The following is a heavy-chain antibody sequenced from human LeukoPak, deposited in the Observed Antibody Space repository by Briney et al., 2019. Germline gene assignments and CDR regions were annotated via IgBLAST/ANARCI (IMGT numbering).Heavy chain of an antibody. V-gene: IGHV3-23*01. J-gene: IGHJ4*02. Sequence: PGGSLRLSCAASGVTFSSYAMSWVRKAPGKGLEWVSSISGSGTSTYYANSVKGRFTISRDNSKYTLYLQMNSLRAEDTAVYYCAKYLVGTRRDYFDYWGQGTLVTVSS. CDR2: ISGSGTST. D-gene: IGHD1-26*01. CDR3: AKYLVGTRRDYFDY. CDR1: GVTFSSYA.